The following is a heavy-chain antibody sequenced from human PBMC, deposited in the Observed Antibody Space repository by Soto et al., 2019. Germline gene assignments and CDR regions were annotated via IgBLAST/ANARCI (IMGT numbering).Heavy chain of an antibody. V-gene: IGHV4-59*08. D-gene: IGHD3-16*01. CDR2: IYDSGST. CDR3: ARHAYRVASYFDY. CDR1: GGSISGYY. Sequence: SETLSLTCTVSGGSISGYYWSWIRKPPGKGQEWIAYIYDSGSTNYNPSLKSRVTISVDTSKKQFSLNLSSVTAADTAVYYCARHAYRVASYFDYWGQGTLVTVSS. J-gene: IGHJ4*01.